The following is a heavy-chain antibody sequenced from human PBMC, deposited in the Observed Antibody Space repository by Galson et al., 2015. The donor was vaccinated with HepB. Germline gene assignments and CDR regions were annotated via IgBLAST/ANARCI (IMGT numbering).Heavy chain of an antibody. CDR1: GFTVSSNY. D-gene: IGHD3-16*01. J-gene: IGHJ3*02. CDR3: ARARAYWGSYAFDI. CDR2: IYSSSST. Sequence: SLRLSCAASGFTVSSNYMSWVRQAPGKGLEWVSVIYSSSSTYYADSVKGRFTISRDNSKNTLYLQMNSLRAEDTAVYYCARARAYWGSYAFDIWGQGTMVTVSS. V-gene: IGHV3-53*01.